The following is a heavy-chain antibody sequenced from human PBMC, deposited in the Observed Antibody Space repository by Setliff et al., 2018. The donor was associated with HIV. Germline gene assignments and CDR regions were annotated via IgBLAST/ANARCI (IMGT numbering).Heavy chain of an antibody. V-gene: IGHV1-2*06. CDR3: ATKVYCTNGVCLDAFDI. J-gene: IGHJ3*02. CDR1: GYTFTGYY. D-gene: IGHD2-8*01. CDR2: TNPNSGGT. Sequence: GASVKVSCKTSGYTFTGYYVHWVRQAPGQGLEWMGRTNPNSGGTDYAQKFQGRVTMTRDTSISTAYMELSRLRSDDTAVYYCATKVYCTNGVCLDAFDIWGQGTMVTVS.